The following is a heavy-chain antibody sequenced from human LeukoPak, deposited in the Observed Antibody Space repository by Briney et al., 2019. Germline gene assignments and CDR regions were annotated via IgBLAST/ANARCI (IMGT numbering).Heavy chain of an antibody. J-gene: IGHJ4*02. CDR3: AHRLPPGIHFDY. D-gene: IGHD6-13*01. CDR2: IYWDDAK. Sequence: SGPTLVKPTQTLTLTCTFSGFSLSTSGVGVSWIRQPPGKALEWLALIYWDDAKRYSPSLKSRLTITKDTSKNQVVLTMTNMDPVDTATYCCAHRLPPGIHFDYWGQGTLVTVSS. V-gene: IGHV2-5*02. CDR1: GFSLSTSGVG.